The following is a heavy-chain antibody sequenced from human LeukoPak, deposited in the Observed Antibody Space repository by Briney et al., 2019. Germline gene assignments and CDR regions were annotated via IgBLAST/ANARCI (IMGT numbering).Heavy chain of an antibody. CDR1: GLTFSSYA. V-gene: IGHV3-30*18. J-gene: IGHJ4*02. CDR2: ISYDGKNI. CDR3: AKTYSRESGYDFFFHY. Sequence: GGSLRLSCAASGLTFSSYAMHWVRQAPGKGLEWVAVISYDGKNIHYADSVKGRFTISRDNSWNTVYLQMNSLRVEDTAVYYCAKTYSRESGYDFFFHYWGQGTRVTVSS. D-gene: IGHD5-12*01.